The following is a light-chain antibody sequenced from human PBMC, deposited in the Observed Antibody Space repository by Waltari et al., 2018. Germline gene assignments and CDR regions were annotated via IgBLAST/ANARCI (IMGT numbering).Light chain of an antibody. CDR2: AAS. V-gene: IGKV1-39*01. CDR1: QNIENY. Sequence: DIQMTQSPSSLSAAVGDRLIITCRASQNIENYLNWYQQKPGGAPKLLIYAASSLQSGVPSRFSGSGSGTDFSLTISYLQPEDFATYYCQQTYSTPTITFGQGTRLDIK. CDR3: QQTYSTPTIT. J-gene: IGKJ5*01.